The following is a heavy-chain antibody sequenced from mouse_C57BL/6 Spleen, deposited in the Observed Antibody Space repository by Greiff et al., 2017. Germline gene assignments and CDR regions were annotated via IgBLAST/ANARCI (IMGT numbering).Heavy chain of an antibody. D-gene: IGHD2-4*01. Sequence: VQLQQSGPGLVQPSQSLSITCTVSGFSLTSYGVHWVRQSPGKGLEWLGVIWRGGSTDYNAAFMSRLSITKDNSKRQVFFKMNSRQAENTAIYYCAKKRDYAYAMDYWGQGTSVTVSA. V-gene: IGHV2-5*01. CDR1: GFSLTSYG. J-gene: IGHJ4*01. CDR3: AKKRDYAYAMDY. CDR2: IWRGGST.